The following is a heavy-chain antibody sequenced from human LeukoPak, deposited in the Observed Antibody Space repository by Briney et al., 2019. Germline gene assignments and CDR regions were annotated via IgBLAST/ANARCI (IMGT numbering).Heavy chain of an antibody. CDR2: ISSSSSYI. Sequence: GGSLRLSCAASGFTFSTYSMNWVRQAPGKGLEWVSSISSSSSYIYYADSVKGRFTISRDNARNSLYLQMNSLRVEDTAVYYCATLPYYYDSSGSYYFDYWGQGTLVTVSS. V-gene: IGHV3-21*01. CDR3: ATLPYYYDSSGSYYFDY. CDR1: GFTFSTYS. D-gene: IGHD3-22*01. J-gene: IGHJ4*02.